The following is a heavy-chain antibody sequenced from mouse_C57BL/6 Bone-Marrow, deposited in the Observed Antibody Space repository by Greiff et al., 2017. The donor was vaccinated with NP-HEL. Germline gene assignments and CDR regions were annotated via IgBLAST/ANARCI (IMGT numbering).Heavy chain of an antibody. D-gene: IGHD1-1*01. CDR3: ARYDTTVHFDY. Sequence: VQLQQPGAELVMPGASVKLSCKASGYTFTSYWMHWVKQRPGQGLEWIGEIDPSDGYTNYNQKFKGKSTLTVDKSSSTAYMQLSSLTSEDSAVYYCARYDTTVHFDYWGQGTTLTVSS. CDR2: IDPSDGYT. J-gene: IGHJ2*01. V-gene: IGHV1-69*01. CDR1: GYTFTSYW.